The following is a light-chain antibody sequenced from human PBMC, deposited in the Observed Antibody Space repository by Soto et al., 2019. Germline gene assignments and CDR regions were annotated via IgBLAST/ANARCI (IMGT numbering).Light chain of an antibody. CDR1: GSDIGAYNY. V-gene: IGLV2-14*01. J-gene: IGLJ1*01. CDR3: SSFTTSYFYV. CDR2: GVT. Sequence: QSALTQPASVSVSPGQSITISCTGSGSDIGAYNYVSWYQQHPGKAPKLLIHGVTRRPSGVSSRFSASKSAYTASLTISGLQAEDEATYFCSSFTTSYFYVFGPGTKVTVL.